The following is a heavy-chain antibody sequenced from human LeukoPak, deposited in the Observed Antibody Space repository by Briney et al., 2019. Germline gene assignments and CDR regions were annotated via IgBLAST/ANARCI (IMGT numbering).Heavy chain of an antibody. CDR2: IRYDGSNK. CDR3: AKGQSMVRGVSGDC. J-gene: IGHJ4*02. CDR1: GFTFSSYG. Sequence: GGSLRLSCAASGFTFSSYGMHWVRQAPGKGLEWVAFIRYDGSNKYYADSVKGRFTISRDNSKNTLYLQMNSLRAEDTAVYYCAKGQSMVRGVSGDCWGQGNLVTVSS. V-gene: IGHV3-30*02. D-gene: IGHD3-10*01.